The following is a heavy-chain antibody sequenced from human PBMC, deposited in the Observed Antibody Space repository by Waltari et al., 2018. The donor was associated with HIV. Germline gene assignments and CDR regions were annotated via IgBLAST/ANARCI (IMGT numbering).Heavy chain of an antibody. V-gene: IGHV4-34*01. CDR2: IHHSGST. J-gene: IGHJ4*02. CDR1: GGSFSGYY. Sequence: QVQLQQWGAGLLKPSETLSLTCAVYGGSFSGYYWSWIRQPPGKGLEWIGEIHHSGSTHFPPSLMSRFTISVDTSKNQFSLKLSSVTAADTAVYYCARARYGSGRHFDYLGQGTLVTVSA. D-gene: IGHD3-10*01. CDR3: ARARYGSGRHFDY.